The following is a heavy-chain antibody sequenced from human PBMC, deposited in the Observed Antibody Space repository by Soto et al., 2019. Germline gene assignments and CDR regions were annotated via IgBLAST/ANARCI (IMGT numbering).Heavy chain of an antibody. CDR1: GGSITPYY. CDR3: ALQMYTVVTAFDV. Sequence: QVQLKESGPGLVKPADTLSLKCTVSGGSITPYYWSWIRQTPGGGLEWIGYVPYNGNTNYTPSLKSRVSISADTSTLDVSLTSSSLPAADAAIYCCALQMYTVVTAFDVWSPGTMVAVSS. D-gene: IGHD2-15*01. CDR2: VPYNGNT. J-gene: IGHJ3*01. V-gene: IGHV4-59*07.